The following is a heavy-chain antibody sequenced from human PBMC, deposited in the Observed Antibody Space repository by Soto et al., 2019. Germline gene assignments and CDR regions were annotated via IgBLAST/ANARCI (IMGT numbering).Heavy chain of an antibody. D-gene: IGHD3-22*01. Sequence: QVQLVQSGAEVKKPGASVKVSCKASGYIFTSYDINWVRQATGQGLEWMGWMNPNSGNTGYAQKFQGRVTMTRNTSISTAYMELSSLRSEDTAVYYCARGPYYYESSGYYPYYFDYWGQGNLVTVSS. J-gene: IGHJ4*02. CDR2: MNPNSGNT. CDR1: GYIFTSYD. V-gene: IGHV1-8*01. CDR3: ARGPYYYESSGYYPYYFDY.